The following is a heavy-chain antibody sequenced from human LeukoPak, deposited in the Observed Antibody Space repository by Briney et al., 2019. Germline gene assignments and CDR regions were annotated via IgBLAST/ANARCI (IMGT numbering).Heavy chain of an antibody. J-gene: IGHJ4*02. Sequence: KAGGSLRLSCAASGFTFSDYYMSWIRQAPGKGLEWVSYISSSGSTIYYADSVKGRFTISRDNAKNSLYLQMNSLRAEDTAVYYCARDQDYYDSSGYYSYYFDYWGQGTLVTVSS. CDR1: GFTFSDYY. V-gene: IGHV3-11*04. CDR2: ISSSGSTI. D-gene: IGHD3-22*01. CDR3: ARDQDYYDSSGYYSYYFDY.